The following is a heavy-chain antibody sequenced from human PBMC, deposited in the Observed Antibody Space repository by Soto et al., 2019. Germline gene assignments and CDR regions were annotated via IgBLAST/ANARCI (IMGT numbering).Heavy chain of an antibody. CDR2: IYHSGST. J-gene: IGHJ5*02. V-gene: IGHV4-30-2*01. Sequence: SETLSLTCAVSGGSISSGGYSWSWIRQPPGKGLEWIGYIYHSGSTYYNPSLKSRVTISVDRSKNQFSLNLSSVTAADTAVYYCARGGSGRGWFDPWGQGTLVTVSS. CDR3: ARGGSGRGWFDP. CDR1: GGSISSGGYS. D-gene: IGHD3-10*01.